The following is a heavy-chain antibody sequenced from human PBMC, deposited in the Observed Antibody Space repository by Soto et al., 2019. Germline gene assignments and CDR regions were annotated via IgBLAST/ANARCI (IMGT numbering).Heavy chain of an antibody. J-gene: IGHJ4*02. Sequence: QVQLVQSGAEVKKPGASVKVSCKASGYTFTSYDINWVRQATGQGLEWMGWMNPNSANTGYAQKFQGRVTLTRNTSISTAYMELSSLRSEDTAVYYCARERGASRPFDYWGQGTLVTVSS. CDR2: MNPNSANT. CDR1: GYTFTSYD. D-gene: IGHD5-12*01. CDR3: ARERGASRPFDY. V-gene: IGHV1-8*01.